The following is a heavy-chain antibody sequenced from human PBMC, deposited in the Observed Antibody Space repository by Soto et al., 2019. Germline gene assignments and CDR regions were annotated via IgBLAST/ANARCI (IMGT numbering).Heavy chain of an antibody. V-gene: IGHV4-59*01. CDR2: IYYSGST. J-gene: IGHJ4*02. Sequence: SETLSLTCTVSGGSISSYYWSWIRQPPGKGLEWIGYIYYSGSTNYNPSLKSRVTISVDTSKNQFSLKLSSVTAADTAVYYCARAPYYDSYDYWGQGTLVTVSS. CDR3: ARAPYYDSYDY. CDR1: GGSISSYY. D-gene: IGHD3-3*01.